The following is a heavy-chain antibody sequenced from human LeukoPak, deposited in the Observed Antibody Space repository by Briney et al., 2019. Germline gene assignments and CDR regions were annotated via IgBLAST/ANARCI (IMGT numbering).Heavy chain of an antibody. V-gene: IGHV1-69*01. CDR1: GGTFSSYA. D-gene: IGHD3-3*01. J-gene: IGHJ6*02. Sequence: SVKVSCKASGGTFSSYAISWVRQAPGQGLEWMGGIIPIFGTANYAQKFQGRVTITADESTSTAYMELSSLRSEDTAVYYCARVEATYYDFWSGYYHPATLEYGMDVWGQGTTVTVSS. CDR2: IIPIFGTA. CDR3: ARVEATYYDFWSGYYHPATLEYGMDV.